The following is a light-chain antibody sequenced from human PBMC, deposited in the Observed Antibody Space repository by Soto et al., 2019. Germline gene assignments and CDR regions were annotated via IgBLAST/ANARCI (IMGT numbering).Light chain of an antibody. Sequence: EIVLTQSPGTLSLSPGERAPLSCRARQSVSSSYLAWYQQNPGQAPRLLIYASSSTATGIPDRFSGSGSGTDFTLTISRLEPEDFAVYYCQQYGSSPPWAFGQGTKVDIK. CDR3: QQYGSSPPWA. V-gene: IGKV3-20*01. J-gene: IGKJ1*01. CDR2: ASS. CDR1: QSVSSSY.